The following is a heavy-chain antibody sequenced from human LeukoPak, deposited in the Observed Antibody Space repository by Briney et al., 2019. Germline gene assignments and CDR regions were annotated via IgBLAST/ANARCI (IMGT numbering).Heavy chain of an antibody. CDR2: INWNGGST. V-gene: IGHV3-20*04. Sequence: PGGSLRLSCAASGFTFDDYGMSWVRQAPGEGLEWVSGINWNGGSTGYADSVKGRFTISRDNAKNSLYLQMNSLRAEDTALYYCARDRTMIVVVPDAFDIWGQGTMVTVSS. CDR3: ARDRTMIVVVPDAFDI. J-gene: IGHJ3*02. CDR1: GFTFDDYG. D-gene: IGHD3-22*01.